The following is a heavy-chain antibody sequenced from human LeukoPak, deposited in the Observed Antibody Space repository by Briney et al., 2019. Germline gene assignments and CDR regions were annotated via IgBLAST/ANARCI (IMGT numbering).Heavy chain of an antibody. Sequence: ASVTVSCKASGYTFTSYYMHWVRQAPGQGLEWMGIINPSGGSTSYAQKFQGRVTMTRDTSTSTVYVELSSLRSEDTAVYYCARDSGTDIFDYWGQGTLVTVSS. CDR3: ARDSGTDIFDY. J-gene: IGHJ4*02. CDR2: INPSGGST. CDR1: GYTFTSYY. V-gene: IGHV1-46*01. D-gene: IGHD1-14*01.